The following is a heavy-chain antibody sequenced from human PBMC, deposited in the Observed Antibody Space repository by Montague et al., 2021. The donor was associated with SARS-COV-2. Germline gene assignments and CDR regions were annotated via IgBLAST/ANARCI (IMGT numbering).Heavy chain of an antibody. D-gene: IGHD3-16*02. J-gene: IGHJ4*02. Sequence: SETLSLTCTVSAGSISSNYFNWIRQPPGKGLEWIGYIYHGGSTDTNYNPSLKSRVTISVDTSKKQFSLRLTSVTAADTAVYYCARHRTYYDEVWGTHRYTPDYWGQGTLVTVSS. V-gene: IGHV4-59*08. CDR3: ARHRTYYDEVWGTHRYTPDY. CDR2: IYHGGST. CDR1: AGSISSNY.